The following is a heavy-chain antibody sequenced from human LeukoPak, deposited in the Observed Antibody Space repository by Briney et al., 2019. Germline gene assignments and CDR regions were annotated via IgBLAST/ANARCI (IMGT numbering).Heavy chain of an antibody. V-gene: IGHV7-4-1*02. CDR2: INTNTGNP. CDR3: ARATYYYESSGGYYFDY. D-gene: IGHD3-22*01. Sequence: ASVKVSCKASGYTFTNYAMNWVRQAPGQGLEWMGWINTNTGNPTYAQGFTGRSVFSLDTSVSTAYLQISSLKAEDTAVYYCARATYYYESSGGYYFDYWGQGTLVTVSS. J-gene: IGHJ4*02. CDR1: GYTFTNYA.